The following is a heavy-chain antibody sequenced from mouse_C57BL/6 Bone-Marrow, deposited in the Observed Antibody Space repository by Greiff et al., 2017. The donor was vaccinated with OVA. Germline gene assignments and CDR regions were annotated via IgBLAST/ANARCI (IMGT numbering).Heavy chain of an antibody. J-gene: IGHJ4*01. CDR1: GYTFTSYW. CDR2: INPSSGYT. D-gene: IGHD1-1*01. V-gene: IGHV1-7*01. Sequence: QVQLKESGAELAKPGASVKLSCKASGYTFTSYWVHWVKQRPGQGLEWIGYINPSSGYTKYNQKFKDKATLTADKSSSTAYMQLSSLTYEDSAVYYCARSPLYYGSSLYYAMDYWGQGTSVTVSS. CDR3: ARSPLYYGSSLYYAMDY.